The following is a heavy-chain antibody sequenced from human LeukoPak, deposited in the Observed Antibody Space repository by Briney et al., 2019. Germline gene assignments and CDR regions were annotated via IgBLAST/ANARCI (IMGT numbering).Heavy chain of an antibody. CDR1: GFNFSNYA. CDR3: ARVGLGSGLDY. CDR2: ISGSGDGT. V-gene: IGHV3-23*01. Sequence: GGSLRLFCAASGFNFSNYAMNWVRQALGKGLEWVSIISGSGDGTYYADSVKGRFTISRDNSKNTLYLQMGSLRAEDGGVYYCARVGLGSGLDYWGQGALVTVSS. D-gene: IGHD1-26*01. J-gene: IGHJ4*02.